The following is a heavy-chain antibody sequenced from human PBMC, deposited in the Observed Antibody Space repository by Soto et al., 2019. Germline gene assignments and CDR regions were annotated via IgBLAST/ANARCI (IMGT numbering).Heavy chain of an antibody. CDR3: ARGGGASMVRGVMAPFDY. CDR1: GYTFTGYY. Sequence: ASVKVSCKASGYTFTGYYMHWVRQAPGQGLEWMGWINPNSGGTNYAQKFQGWVTMTRDTSISTAYMELSRLRSDDTAVYYCARGGGASMVRGVMAPFDYWGQGTLVTVSS. CDR2: INPNSGGT. J-gene: IGHJ4*02. D-gene: IGHD3-10*01. V-gene: IGHV1-2*04.